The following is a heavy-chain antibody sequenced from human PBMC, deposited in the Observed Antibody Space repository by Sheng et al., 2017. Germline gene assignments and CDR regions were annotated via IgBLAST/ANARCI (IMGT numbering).Heavy chain of an antibody. CDR1: GFIFSTYG. D-gene: IGHD2-15*01. Sequence: QVQLVESGGGVVQPGGSLRLSCATSGFIFSTYGMNWVRQAPGKGLEWVSFIRYDGTNKYYADSVKGRFTISRDNSNNMLYLQMNTLRVEDTAVYYCVKDVVVAGKGASLFPTPWGQGTLVTVSS. J-gene: IGHJ5*02. CDR3: VKDVVVAGKGASLFPTP. V-gene: IGHV3-30*02. CDR2: IRYDGTNK.